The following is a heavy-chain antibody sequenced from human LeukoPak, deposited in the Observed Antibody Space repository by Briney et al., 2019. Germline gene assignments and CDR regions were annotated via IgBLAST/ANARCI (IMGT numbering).Heavy chain of an antibody. Sequence: GGSLRLSCTASGLTFSTSGFNWVRQAPGKGLEWVASIGPTGSDRYHADSIKGRFTISRDIANNFLYLQMNSLRAEDTAVYYCATETNGRHYDYWGQGTLLTVSS. V-gene: IGHV3-21*06. CDR1: GLTFSTSG. CDR2: IGPTGSDR. J-gene: IGHJ4*02. CDR3: ATETNGRHYDY. D-gene: IGHD1-14*01.